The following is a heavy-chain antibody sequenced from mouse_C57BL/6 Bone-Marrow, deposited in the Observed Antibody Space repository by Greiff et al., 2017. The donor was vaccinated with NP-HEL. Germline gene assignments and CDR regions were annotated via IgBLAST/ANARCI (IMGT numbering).Heavy chain of an antibody. CDR3: ARTTVVDWYFDV. CDR2: ISYSGST. Sequence: EVKLVESGPGMVKPSQSLSLTCTVTGYSITSGYDWHWIRHFPGNKLEWMGYISYSGSTNYNPSLKSRISITHDTSKNHFFLKLNSVTTEDTATYYCARTTVVDWYFDVWGTGTTVTVSS. D-gene: IGHD1-1*01. J-gene: IGHJ1*03. CDR1: GYSITSGYD. V-gene: IGHV3-1*01.